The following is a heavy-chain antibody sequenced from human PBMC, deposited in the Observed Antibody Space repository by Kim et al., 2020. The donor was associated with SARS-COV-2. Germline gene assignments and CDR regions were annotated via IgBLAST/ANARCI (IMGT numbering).Heavy chain of an antibody. V-gene: IGHV1-3*01. J-gene: IGHJ6*02. D-gene: IGHD6-13*01. Sequence: QKFQGRVTITRDTSASTAYMELSSMRSEDTAVYYCAREGIAAAWYYGMDVWGQGTTVTVSS. CDR3: AREGIAAAWYYGMDV.